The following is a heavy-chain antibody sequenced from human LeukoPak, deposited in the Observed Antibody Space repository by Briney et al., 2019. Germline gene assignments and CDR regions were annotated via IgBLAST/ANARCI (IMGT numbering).Heavy chain of an antibody. Sequence: PGGSLRLSSAASGFRFDDYFFSWIGQAPGKGLEWISFVSASGNILDHADSVKGRFTISRDNAKNSVYLQMNNVQAEDTAVYHCARHMVLSPCDYWGPGTLVTVSS. D-gene: IGHD3-10*01. CDR3: ARHMVLSPCDY. CDR1: GFRFDDYF. J-gene: IGHJ4*02. V-gene: IGHV3-11*01. CDR2: VSASGNIL.